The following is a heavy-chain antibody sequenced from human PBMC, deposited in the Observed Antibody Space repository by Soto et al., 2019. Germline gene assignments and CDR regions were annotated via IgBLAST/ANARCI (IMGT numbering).Heavy chain of an antibody. Sequence: QVQLVQSGAEVKKPGSSVKVSCKASGGTFSSYAISWVRQAPGQGLEWMGGIIPIFGTANYAQKFQGRVTITADESTSTAYMELSSLRSEDTAVYYCARNMNSGSSNYYYYYGMDVWGQGTTVTVSS. CDR3: ARNMNSGSSNYYYYYGMDV. V-gene: IGHV1-69*01. D-gene: IGHD3-10*01. CDR1: GGTFSSYA. CDR2: IIPIFGTA. J-gene: IGHJ6*02.